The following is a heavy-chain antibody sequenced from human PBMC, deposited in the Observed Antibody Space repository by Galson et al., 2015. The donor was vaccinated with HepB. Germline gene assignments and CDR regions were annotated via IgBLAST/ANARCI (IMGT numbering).Heavy chain of an antibody. V-gene: IGHV1-18*04. CDR2: ISAYNGNT. CDR1: GYTFTSYG. CDR3: AREVSGWYRNWFDP. D-gene: IGHD6-19*01. J-gene: IGHJ5*02. Sequence: SVKVSCKASGYTFTSYGISWVRQAPGQGLEWMGWISAYNGNTNYAQKLQGRVTMTTDTSTSTAYMELRSLRSDDTAVYYCAREVSGWYRNWFDPWGQGTLVTVSS.